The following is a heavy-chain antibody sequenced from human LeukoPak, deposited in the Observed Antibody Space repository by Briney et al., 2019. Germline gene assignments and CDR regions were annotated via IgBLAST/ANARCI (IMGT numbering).Heavy chain of an antibody. D-gene: IGHD6-13*01. J-gene: IGHJ4*02. CDR1: GFTFSSYS. V-gene: IGHV3-21*01. CDR2: ISSSSSCI. CDR3: ARGTSSSWTVDGPDY. Sequence: GGSLRLSCAASGFTFSSYSMNWVRQAPGKGLEWVSSISSSSSCIYYADSVKGRFTISRDNAKNSLYLQMNSLRAEDTAVYYCARGTSSSWTVDGPDYWGQGTLVTVSS.